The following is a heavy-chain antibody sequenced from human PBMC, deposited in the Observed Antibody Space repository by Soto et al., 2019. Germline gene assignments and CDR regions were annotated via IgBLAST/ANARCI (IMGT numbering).Heavy chain of an antibody. Sequence: GGSLRLSCAGSGFIFEDYGMHWVRQAPGKGLEWVAGISWNSETIAYADSVKGRFTISRDNTKNSLYLEMNNVRTEDTALYYCAKVGSFAVVEFEHWGQGTQVTVSS. V-gene: IGHV3-9*01. CDR2: ISWNSETI. D-gene: IGHD3-3*01. CDR1: GFIFEDYG. CDR3: AKVGSFAVVEFEH. J-gene: IGHJ4*02.